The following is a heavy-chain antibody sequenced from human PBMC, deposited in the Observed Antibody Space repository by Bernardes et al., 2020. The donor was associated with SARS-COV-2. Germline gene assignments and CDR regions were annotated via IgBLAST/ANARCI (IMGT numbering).Heavy chain of an antibody. CDR3: AGCSSTSCYHLNY. CDR1: GYTFTGYY. V-gene: IGHV1-2*04. Sequence: ASVKVSCKASGYTFTGYYMHWVRQAPGQGLEWMGWINANSAGTNYAQKFQGWVTMTRDTSIRTAFMELTRLRSDDTAVYYCAGCSSTSCYHLNYWGQGTLVTVSS. J-gene: IGHJ4*02. CDR2: INANSAGT. D-gene: IGHD2-2*01.